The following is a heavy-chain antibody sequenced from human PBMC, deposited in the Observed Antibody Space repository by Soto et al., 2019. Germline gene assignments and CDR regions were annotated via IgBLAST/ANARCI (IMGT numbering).Heavy chain of an antibody. V-gene: IGHV3-66*01. CDR2: IYSGGST. CDR3: GRALDYYDSSGYRHDVFDI. Sequence: GGSLRLSCAASGFTVSSNYMSWVRQAPGKGLEWVSVIYSGGSTYYADSVKGRFTISRDNSKNTLYLQMNSLRAEDTAVYYCGRALDYYDSSGYRHDVFDIRGQGTMVTVSS. CDR1: GFTVSSNY. D-gene: IGHD3-22*01. J-gene: IGHJ3*02.